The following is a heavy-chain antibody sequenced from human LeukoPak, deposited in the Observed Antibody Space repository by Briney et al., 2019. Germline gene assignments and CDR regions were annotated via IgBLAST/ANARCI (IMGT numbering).Heavy chain of an antibody. CDR3: ARLAVAAPKDAFDI. V-gene: IGHV4-59*08. CDR1: GGSISSYY. CDR2: IYYSGST. D-gene: IGHD6-19*01. Sequence: PSETLSLTCTVSGGSISSYYWSWIRQPPGKGLEWIGYIYYSGSTNYNPSLKSRVTISVDTSKNQFSLKLSSVTAADTAVYYCARLAVAAPKDAFDIWGQGTMVTVSS. J-gene: IGHJ3*02.